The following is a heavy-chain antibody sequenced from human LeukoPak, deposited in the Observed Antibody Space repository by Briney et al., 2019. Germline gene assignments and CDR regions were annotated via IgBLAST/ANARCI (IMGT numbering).Heavy chain of an antibody. CDR3: ARAKQLVSAPNDAFDI. CDR2: INPNSGGT. J-gene: IGHJ3*02. CDR1: GYTFTGYY. V-gene: IGHV1-2*06. D-gene: IGHD6-6*01. Sequence: ASVKVSCKASGYTFTGYYMHWVRQAPGQGLEWMGRINPNSGGTNYAQKFQGRVTMTRDTSISTAYMELSRLRSDDTAVYYCARAKQLVSAPNDAFDIWGQGTMVTVSS.